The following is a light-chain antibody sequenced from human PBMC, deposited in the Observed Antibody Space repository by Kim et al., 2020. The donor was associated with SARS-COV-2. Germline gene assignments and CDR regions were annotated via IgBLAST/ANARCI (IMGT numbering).Light chain of an antibody. Sequence: GRSVTVFCTGTSSEVDGDDFVSWYQQLPGKVPKLLIYNVNARPSWVPDRFSGSKSGNTASLTISGLQADDEADYYCCSYAGSYSAVFGGGTQLTVL. CDR2: NVN. J-gene: IGLJ2*01. CDR1: SSEVDGDDF. V-gene: IGLV2-11*01. CDR3: CSYAGSYSAV.